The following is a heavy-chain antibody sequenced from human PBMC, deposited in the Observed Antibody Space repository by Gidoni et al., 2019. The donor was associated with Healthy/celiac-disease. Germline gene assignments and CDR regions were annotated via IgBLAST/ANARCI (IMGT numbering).Heavy chain of an antibody. V-gene: IGHV3-30*18. CDR2: ISYDGSNK. CDR3: AKDRAYYDILTGYDY. D-gene: IGHD3-9*01. J-gene: IGHJ4*02. CDR1: GFTFSSYG. Sequence: QVQLVESGGGVVQPGRSLRLSCAASGFTFSSYGMHWVRQAPGKGLEWVAVISYDGSNKYYADSVKGRFTISRDNSKNTLYLQMNSLRAEDTAVYYCAKDRAYYDILTGYDYWGQGTLVTVSS.